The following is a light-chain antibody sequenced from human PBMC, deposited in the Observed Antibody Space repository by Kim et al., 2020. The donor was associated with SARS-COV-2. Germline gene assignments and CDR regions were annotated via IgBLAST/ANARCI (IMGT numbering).Light chain of an antibody. Sequence: QSVVTQPPSASGTPGQRVTISCSGSSSNIESNTVNWFQQLPGTAPKLLIYSNNHRSSGVPDRFSGSKSGTSASLAISGLQAEDEADYYCCSYVGTFSEVFGGGTQLTVL. V-gene: IGLV1-44*01. CDR1: SSNIESNT. J-gene: IGLJ2*01. CDR3: CSYVGTFSEV. CDR2: SNN.